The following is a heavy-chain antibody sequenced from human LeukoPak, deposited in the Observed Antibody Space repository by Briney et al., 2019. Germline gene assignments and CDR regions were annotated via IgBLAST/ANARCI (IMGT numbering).Heavy chain of an antibody. CDR3: AREDMDV. J-gene: IGHJ6*02. CDR2: ISGSGVST. CDR1: GFTFSSYA. V-gene: IGHV3-23*01. Sequence: PGGSLRLSCAASGFTFSSYALDWVRQAPGKGLEWVSTISGSGVSTYYADSVKGRFTISRDNSKNTLYLQMNSLSAEDTALYYCAREDMDVWGQGTTVTVSS.